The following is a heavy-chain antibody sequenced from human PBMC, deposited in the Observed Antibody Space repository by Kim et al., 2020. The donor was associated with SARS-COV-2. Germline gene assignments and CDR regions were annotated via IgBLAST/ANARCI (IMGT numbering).Heavy chain of an antibody. J-gene: IGHJ6*02. CDR2: I. CDR3: TKDVLAGGADV. Sequence: IGYADSVKGRFTTSIDKAKNSLYLKMNSLRPEDTALYYCTKDVLAGGADVWGQGTAVTVSS. V-gene: IGHV3-9*01. D-gene: IGHD3-3*02.